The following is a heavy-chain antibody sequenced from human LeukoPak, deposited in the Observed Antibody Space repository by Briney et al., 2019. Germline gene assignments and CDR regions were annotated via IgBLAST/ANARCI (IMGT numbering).Heavy chain of an antibody. CDR2: IYYGGGT. CDR1: GGSFSGYY. D-gene: IGHD1-7*01. J-gene: IGHJ3*01. CDR3: ARDRGTRLDAFDF. V-gene: IGHV4-34*09. Sequence: PSETLSLTCAVYGGSFSGYYWSWIRQPPGKGLEWIGYIYYGGGTYYNPSLKSRVTLSVDTSKNQFSLRLTSVTAADTAVYYCARDRGTRLDAFDFWGRGTMVTVSS.